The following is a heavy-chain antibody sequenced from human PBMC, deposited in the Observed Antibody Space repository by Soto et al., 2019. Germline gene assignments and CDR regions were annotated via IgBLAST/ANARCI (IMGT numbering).Heavy chain of an antibody. CDR1: GFTFSSYG. J-gene: IGHJ3*02. CDR2: ISYDGSNK. CDR3: ASPGLLSRAFDI. D-gene: IGHD3-10*01. Sequence: GGSLRLSCAASGFTFSSYGMHWVRQAPGKGLEWVAVISYDGSNKYYADSVKGRFTISRDNSKNTLYLQMNSLRAEDTAVYYCASPGLLSRAFDIWGQGTMVTVSS. V-gene: IGHV3-30*03.